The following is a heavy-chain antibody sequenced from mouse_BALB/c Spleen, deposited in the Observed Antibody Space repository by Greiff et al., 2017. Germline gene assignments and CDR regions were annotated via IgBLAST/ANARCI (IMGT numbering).Heavy chain of an antibody. CDR3: ASYDYDDYFDY. CDR2: IDPANGNT. D-gene: IGHD2-4*01. J-gene: IGHJ2*01. Sequence: VQLKESGAELVKPGASVKLSCTASGFNIKDTYMHWVKQRPEQGLEWIGRIDPANGNTKYDPKFQGKATITADTSSNTAYLQLSSLTSEDTAVYYCASYDYDDYFDYWGQGTTLTVSS. CDR1: GFNIKDTY. V-gene: IGHV14-3*02.